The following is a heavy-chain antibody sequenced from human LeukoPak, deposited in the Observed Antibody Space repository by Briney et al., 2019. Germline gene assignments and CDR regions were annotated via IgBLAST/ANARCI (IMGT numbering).Heavy chain of an antibody. J-gene: IGHJ4*02. Sequence: GGSLRLSCAASGFTFSSYSMNWVCQAPGKGLEWVSSISSSSSYIYYADSVKGRFTISRDNAKNSLYLQMNSLRAEDTAVYYCARDGSGSYYFDYWGQGTLVTVSS. V-gene: IGHV3-21*01. CDR1: GFTFSSYS. CDR3: ARDGSGSYYFDY. CDR2: ISSSSSYI. D-gene: IGHD1-26*01.